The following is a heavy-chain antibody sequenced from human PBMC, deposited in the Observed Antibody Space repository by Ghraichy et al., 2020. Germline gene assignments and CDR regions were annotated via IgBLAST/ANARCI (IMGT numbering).Heavy chain of an antibody. CDR1: GFSLRSDVVG. V-gene: IGHV2-5*01. D-gene: IGHD3-16*02. CDR3: AHSARFYDDIWGTYRSLFDS. CDR2: IDWTEDK. J-gene: IGHJ4*02. Sequence: SGPTLVKPTQTLTLTCTFSGFSLRSDVVGVGWIRQPPGKTLEWLAHIDWTEDKHYNPSLKNRLTFTKDTSGNRVVLTLTDLDPVDTATYYCAHSARFYDDIWGTYRSLFDSWGPGILVTVSS.